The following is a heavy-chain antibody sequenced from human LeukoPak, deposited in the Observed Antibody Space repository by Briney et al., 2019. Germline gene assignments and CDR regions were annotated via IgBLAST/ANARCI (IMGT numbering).Heavy chain of an antibody. J-gene: IGHJ3*02. V-gene: IGHV3-21*01. CDR2: ISTLSTYA. D-gene: IGHD3-3*01. Sequence: GGSLRLSCAASGFTFSSYFMNWVRKAPGKGLEWVSSISTLSTYAHYADSVKGRFTISRDNAKNSLYLQMNSLRPEDTAAYYCARDGPYSDSWSGPFAFDMWGQGTMVIVSS. CDR1: GFTFSSYF. CDR3: ARDGPYSDSWSGPFAFDM.